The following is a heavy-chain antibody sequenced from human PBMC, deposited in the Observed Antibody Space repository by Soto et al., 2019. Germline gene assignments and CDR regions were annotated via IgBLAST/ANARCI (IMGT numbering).Heavy chain of an antibody. J-gene: IGHJ5*02. CDR3: ARGPTYYDFWSGSGSGLDP. CDR1: GFLFSDHH. Sequence: GGSLRLSCVASGFLFSDHHMDWVRQAPGKGLEWVGGSRNKANSYTSEYAASVKGRFTISRDASKNSLFLQISSLKIEDTAVYYCARGPTYYDFWSGSGSGLDPWGQGTLVTVSS. V-gene: IGHV3-72*01. D-gene: IGHD3-3*01. CDR2: SRNKANSYTS.